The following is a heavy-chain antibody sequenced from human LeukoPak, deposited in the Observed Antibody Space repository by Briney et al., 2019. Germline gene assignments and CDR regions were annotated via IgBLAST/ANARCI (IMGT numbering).Heavy chain of an antibody. CDR1: GYTFANYG. V-gene: IGHV1-18*01. J-gene: IGHJ4*02. CDR3: ARGEDSSSWYDY. D-gene: IGHD6-13*01. Sequence: ASVKVSCRASGYTFANYGITWVRQAPGQGLEWMAWSSGDNRYTNYAQKMQGRVTMTTDTTTTTAYMELTSLRSDDTAVYYCARGEDSSSWYDYWGQGTLVTVSS. CDR2: SSGDNRYT.